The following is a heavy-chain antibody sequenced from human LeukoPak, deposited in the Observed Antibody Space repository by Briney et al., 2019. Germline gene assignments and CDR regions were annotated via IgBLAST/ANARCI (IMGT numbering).Heavy chain of an antibody. CDR1: GGSISSGGYS. CDR2: IYHSGST. V-gene: IGHV4-30-2*01. D-gene: IGHD4-17*01. J-gene: IGHJ3*02. CDR3: ASYGPPTLGRAFGI. Sequence: PSQTLSLTCAVSGGSISSGGYSWSWIRQPPGKGLEWIGYIYHSGSTYYNPSLKSRVTISVDRSKNQFSLKLSSVTAADTAVYYCASYGPPTLGRAFGIWGQGTMVTVSS.